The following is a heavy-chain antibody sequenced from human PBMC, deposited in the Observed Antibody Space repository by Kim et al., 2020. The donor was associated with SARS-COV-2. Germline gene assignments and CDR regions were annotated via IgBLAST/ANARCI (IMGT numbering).Heavy chain of an antibody. CDR1: GFTFDDYA. D-gene: IGHD3-10*01. V-gene: IGHV3-9*01. CDR3: AKVGAPLWFGESGAFDI. J-gene: IGHJ3*02. Sequence: GGSLRLSCAASGFTFDDYAMHWVRQAPGKGLEWVSGISWNSGSIGYADSVKGRFTISRDNAKNSLYLQMNSLRAEDTALYYCAKVGAPLWFGESGAFDIWGQGTMVTVSS. CDR2: ISWNSGSI.